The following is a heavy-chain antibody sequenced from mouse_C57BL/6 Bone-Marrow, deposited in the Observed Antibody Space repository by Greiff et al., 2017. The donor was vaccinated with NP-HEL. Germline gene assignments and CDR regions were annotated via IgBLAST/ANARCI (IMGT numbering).Heavy chain of an antibody. CDR2: IYPGGGYT. V-gene: IGHV1-63*01. CDR3: ARRTPDYGYAMDY. D-gene: IGHD2-4*01. Sequence: QVQLQQSGAELVRPGNSVKMYCKDSGYTFTNYWIGWAKQRPGHGLEWIGDIYPGGGYTNYNEKFKGKATLTADKSSSTAYMQFSSLTSEDSAIYYCARRTPDYGYAMDYWGQGTSVTVSS. J-gene: IGHJ4*01. CDR1: GYTFTNYW.